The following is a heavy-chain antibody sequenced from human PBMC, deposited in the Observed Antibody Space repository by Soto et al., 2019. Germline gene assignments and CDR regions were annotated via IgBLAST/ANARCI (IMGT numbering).Heavy chain of an antibody. CDR2: IYYSGST. CDR1: GGSISGFY. D-gene: IGHD4-17*01. V-gene: IGHV4-59*12. J-gene: IGHJ5*02. Sequence: SETLSLTCTVSGGSISGFYWSWIRQPPGKGLEWIGYIYYSGSTNYNPSLESRVTISVDTSKNQFSLKLSSVTAADTAVYYCARVWTTVTNWFDPWGQGTLVTVSS. CDR3: ARVWTTVTNWFDP.